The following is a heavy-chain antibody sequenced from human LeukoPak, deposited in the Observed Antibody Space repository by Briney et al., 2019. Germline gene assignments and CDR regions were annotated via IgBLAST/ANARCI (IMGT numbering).Heavy chain of an antibody. CDR2: ISYDGSNK. CDR3: ARGITRGYFQH. D-gene: IGHD3-10*01. V-gene: IGHV3-30-3*01. Sequence: GGSLRLSCAASGFTFSSYAMHWVRQAPGKGLEWVAVISYDGSNKYYADSVKGRFTISRDNSKNTLYLQMNSLRAEDTAVYYCARGITRGYFQHWGQGTLVTVSS. J-gene: IGHJ1*01. CDR1: GFTFSSYA.